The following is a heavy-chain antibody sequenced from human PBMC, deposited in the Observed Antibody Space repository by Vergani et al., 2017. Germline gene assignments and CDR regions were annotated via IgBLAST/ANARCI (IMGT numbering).Heavy chain of an antibody. V-gene: IGHV5-51*01. D-gene: IGHD2-15*01. CDR2: IYPGDSDP. J-gene: IGHJ6*02. Sequence: EVELVQSGPEMRKPGESLKISCKGSGYSFTSYWIGWVRQMPGKGLEWMGIIYPGDSDPRYSPSFQGQVTISADKSISTAYLQWSSQKASDTAMYYCARHRGWGLVVVAATPWYYYYGMDVWGQGTTVTVSS. CDR3: ARHRGWGLVVVAATPWYYYYGMDV. CDR1: GYSFTSYW.